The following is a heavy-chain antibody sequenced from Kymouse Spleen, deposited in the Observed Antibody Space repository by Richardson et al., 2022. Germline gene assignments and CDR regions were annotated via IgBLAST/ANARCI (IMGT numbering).Heavy chain of an antibody. D-gene: IGHD3-9*01. Sequence: EVQLVESGGGLVKPGGSLRLSCAASGFTFSSYSMNWVRQAPGKGLEWVSSISSSSSYIYYADSVKGRFTISRDNAKNSLYLQMNSLRAEDTAVYYCARDGYFDWLFLDYWGQGTLVTVSS. CDR1: GFTFSSYS. J-gene: IGHJ4*02. CDR2: ISSSSSYI. CDR3: ARDGYFDWLFLDY. V-gene: IGHV3-21*03.